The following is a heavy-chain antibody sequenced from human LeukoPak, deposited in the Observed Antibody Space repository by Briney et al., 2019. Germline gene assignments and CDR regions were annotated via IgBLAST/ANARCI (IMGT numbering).Heavy chain of an antibody. J-gene: IGHJ4*02. V-gene: IGHV3-48*01. Sequence: GGSLRLSCAASGFDFSVYSMNWVRQAPGKGLEWISYITSDRNTIYYADSVRGRFTISRDNAKKSVYLELSNLRADDTAMYYCARSNEWFADYWGQGTLVTVSS. CDR2: ITSDRNTI. D-gene: IGHD3-3*01. CDR1: GFDFSVYS. CDR3: ARSNEWFADY.